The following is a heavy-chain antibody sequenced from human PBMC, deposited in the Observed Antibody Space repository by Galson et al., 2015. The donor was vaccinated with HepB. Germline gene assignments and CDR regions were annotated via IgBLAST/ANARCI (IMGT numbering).Heavy chain of an antibody. CDR3: ARDSEDQLRYFDWATMGPYYYYGMDV. J-gene: IGHJ6*02. V-gene: IGHV3-21*01. D-gene: IGHD3-9*01. Sequence: ALRLGGAAWGFTFSIYSMIWVRQAPGKGLEWVSSISRSSSYIYDADSGRGRFTISRDNAKNSLYLQMNSLRAEDTAVYYCARDSEDQLRYFDWATMGPYYYYGMDVWGQGTTVTVSS. CDR2: ISRSSSYI. CDR1: GFTFSIYS.